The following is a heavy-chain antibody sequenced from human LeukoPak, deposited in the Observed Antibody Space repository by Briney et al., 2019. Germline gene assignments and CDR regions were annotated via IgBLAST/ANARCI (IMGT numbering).Heavy chain of an antibody. J-gene: IGHJ4*02. CDR2: ISSSSNYI. D-gene: IGHD2-2*01. CDR3: ATYFRAALCSGPSRPITRFDY. Sequence: PGGSLRLSCAASGLTFSSYSMNWVRQAPGKGLEWVSSISSSSNYIYYADSVKGRFTISRDNAKNSLYLQMNSLRAEDTAMYYCATYFRAALCSGPSRPITRFDYWGQGTLATVSS. V-gene: IGHV3-21*01. CDR1: GLTFSSYS.